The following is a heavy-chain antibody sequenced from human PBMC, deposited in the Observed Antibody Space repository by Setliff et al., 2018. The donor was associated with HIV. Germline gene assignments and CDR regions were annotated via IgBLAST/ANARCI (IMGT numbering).Heavy chain of an antibody. CDR2: ISAYNGNT. CDR1: GYSFINYG. CDR3: ARARLQGIVTAVGPRNNCLDP. Sequence: ASVKVSCKASGYSFINYGISWVRQAPGQGLEWMGWISAYNGNTDYAPRLLGRVTMTTDTSTSTAYMELRSLSSDDTAVYYCARARLQGIVTAVGPRNNCLDPWGQGTRVTVSS. D-gene: IGHD1-26*01. J-gene: IGHJ5*02. V-gene: IGHV1-18*01.